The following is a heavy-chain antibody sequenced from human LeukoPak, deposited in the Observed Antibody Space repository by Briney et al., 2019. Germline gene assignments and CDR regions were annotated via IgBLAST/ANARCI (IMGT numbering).Heavy chain of an antibody. D-gene: IGHD6-6*01. Sequence: ASVTVSCKASGYTFTGYYMHWVRQAPGQGLEWMGWINPNSGGTNYAQKFQGRVTMTRDTSISTAYMELSRLRSDDTAVYYCARDRWSGGSSHYMDVWGKGTTVTVSS. CDR2: INPNSGGT. V-gene: IGHV1-2*02. CDR1: GYTFTGYY. J-gene: IGHJ6*03. CDR3: ARDRWSGGSSHYMDV.